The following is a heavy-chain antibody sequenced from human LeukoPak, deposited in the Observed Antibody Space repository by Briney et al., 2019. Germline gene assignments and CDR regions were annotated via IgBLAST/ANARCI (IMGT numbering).Heavy chain of an antibody. J-gene: IGHJ4*02. CDR1: GFTFSSYA. Sequence: GRSLRLSCAASGFTFSSYAMHWVRQAPGKGLEWVAVISYDGSNKYYADSVKGRFTISRDNSKNTLYLQMNSLRAEDTAVYYCARDPTYGDYGDYWGQGTLVTVSS. V-gene: IGHV3-30-3*01. CDR3: ARDPTYGDYGDY. CDR2: ISYDGSNK. D-gene: IGHD4-17*01.